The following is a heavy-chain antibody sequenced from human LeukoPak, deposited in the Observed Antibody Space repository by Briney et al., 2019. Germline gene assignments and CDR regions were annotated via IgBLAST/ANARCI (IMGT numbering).Heavy chain of an antibody. Sequence: SETLSLTCAVYGGSFSGYYWSWIRQPPGKGLEWIGEINHSGSTNYNPSLKSRVTISVDTSKNQFSLKLNSVTAADTAVYYCARGGGITGTTRGAFDIWGQGTMVTVSS. V-gene: IGHV4-34*01. CDR2: INHSGST. D-gene: IGHD1-20*01. CDR1: GGSFSGYY. CDR3: ARGGGITGTTRGAFDI. J-gene: IGHJ3*02.